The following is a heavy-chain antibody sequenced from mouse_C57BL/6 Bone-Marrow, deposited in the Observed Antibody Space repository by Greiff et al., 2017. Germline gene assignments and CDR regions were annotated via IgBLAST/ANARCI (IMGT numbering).Heavy chain of an antibody. CDR2: ISSGGSYT. Sequence: EVQLVESGGDLVKPGGSLKLSCAASGFTFSSYGMSWVRQTPDERLEWVATISSGGSYTYYPERVKGRITISRDNAKNTLYLQMSSLKSEDTAMYCGRRRTTVGAGDFDDWGQGTTLTVSS. V-gene: IGHV5-6*01. D-gene: IGHD1-1*01. CDR3: RRRTTVGAGDFDD. J-gene: IGHJ2*01. CDR1: GFTFSSYG.